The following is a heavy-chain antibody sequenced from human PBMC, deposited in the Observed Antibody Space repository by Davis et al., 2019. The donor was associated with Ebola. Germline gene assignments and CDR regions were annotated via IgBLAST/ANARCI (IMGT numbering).Heavy chain of an antibody. J-gene: IGHJ4*02. CDR1: GGSIGINQYY. V-gene: IGHV4-39*01. D-gene: IGHD2-21*02. CDR2: IYYRGTA. Sequence: MPSETLSLTCSVSGGSIGINQYYWGWIRQAPGKGLEWLGYIYYRGTAFYNPSVRGRVTLSVDMFKNHFSMRLTSVTAADTGVYYCARHVGDSAMFDHWGQGIMVTVSS. CDR3: ARHVGDSAMFDH.